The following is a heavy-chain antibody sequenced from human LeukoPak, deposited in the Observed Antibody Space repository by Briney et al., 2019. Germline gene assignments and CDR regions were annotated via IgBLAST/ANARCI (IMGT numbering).Heavy chain of an antibody. CDR2: IYTSGST. CDR3: ARGHDAFDI. J-gene: IGHJ3*02. V-gene: IGHV4-30-4*01. CDR1: GGSISSGDYS. Sequence: TPSQTLSLTCTVSGGSISSGDYSWSWIRQPPGKGLEWIGYIYTSGSTYCNPSLKSRLSVSLDTSKNQVSLKLSSVTAADTALYYCARGHDAFDIWGQGTMVTVSS.